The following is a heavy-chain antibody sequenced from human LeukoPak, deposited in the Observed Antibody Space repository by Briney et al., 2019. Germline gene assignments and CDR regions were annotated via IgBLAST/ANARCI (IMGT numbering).Heavy chain of an antibody. D-gene: IGHD2-21*02. J-gene: IGHJ4*01. CDR2: INSDGNRT. CDR1: GFTFSSYW. Sequence: GGSLRLSCAASGFTFSSYWMHWVRQAPGKGLVWVSRINSDGNRTTYADSVKGRFTISRDNAKNTLYLQMNSLRPEDTALYYCSIYPRSLLHWGHGTLVTVSS. V-gene: IGHV3-74*03. CDR3: SIYPRSLLH.